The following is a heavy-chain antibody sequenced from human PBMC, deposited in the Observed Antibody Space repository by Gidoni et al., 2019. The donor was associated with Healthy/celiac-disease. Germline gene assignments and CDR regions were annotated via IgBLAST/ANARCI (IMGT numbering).Heavy chain of an antibody. CDR1: GCSISSGSYY. CDR3: ARGTYYDFWSGYYLVDY. J-gene: IGHJ4*02. Sequence: QVQLQESGPGLVKPSQTLSLTCTVSGCSISSGSYYWSWIRQPAGKGLEWIGRIYTSGSTNYNPSLKSRVTISVDTSKNQFSLKLSSVTAADTAVYYCARGTYYDFWSGYYLVDYWGQGTLVTVSS. CDR2: IYTSGST. V-gene: IGHV4-61*02. D-gene: IGHD3-3*01.